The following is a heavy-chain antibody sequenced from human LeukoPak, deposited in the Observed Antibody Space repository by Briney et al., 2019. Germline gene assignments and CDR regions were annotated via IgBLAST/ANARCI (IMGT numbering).Heavy chain of an antibody. CDR1: GYSFTNYW. CDR2: IYPGDPDT. V-gene: IGHV5-51*01. Sequence: GESLKISCKGSGYSFTNYWIGWVRQMPGKGLEWMGIIYPGDPDTRYSPSFLGQVTISADKSISTAYLQWSSLKASDTAMYYCAGAYCGGDCYSPYYFDYWGQGTLVTVSS. D-gene: IGHD2-21*02. J-gene: IGHJ4*02. CDR3: AGAYCGGDCYSPYYFDY.